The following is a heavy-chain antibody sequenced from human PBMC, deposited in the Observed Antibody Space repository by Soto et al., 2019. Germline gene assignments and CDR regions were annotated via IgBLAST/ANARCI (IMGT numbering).Heavy chain of an antibody. V-gene: IGHV4-39*01. Sequence: SETLSLTCTLSGGSISRSGYYWGWIRQPPGKGLEWIGSIYDSGSTYYNPSLKSRATISVDTSKNQFSLKLSSVTAADTAVYYGARPNTCWDHWFDPWGKGTLVTVSS. CDR2: IYDSGST. J-gene: IGHJ5*02. D-gene: IGHD1-26*01. CDR3: ARPNTCWDHWFDP. CDR1: GGSISRSGYY.